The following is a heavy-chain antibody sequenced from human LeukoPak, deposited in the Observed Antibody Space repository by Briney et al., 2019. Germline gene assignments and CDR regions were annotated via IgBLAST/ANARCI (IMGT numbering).Heavy chain of an antibody. CDR1: GFTFSSYA. CDR3: AKAPPGFYYYGMDV. Sequence: PGGSLRLSCAGTGFTFSSYAMSWVRQAPGKGLEWVSAISGSGGSTYYADSVKGRFTISRDNSKNTLYLQMNSLRAEDTAVYYCAKAPPGFYYYGMDVWGQGTTVTVSS. J-gene: IGHJ6*02. V-gene: IGHV3-23*01. CDR2: ISGSGGST.